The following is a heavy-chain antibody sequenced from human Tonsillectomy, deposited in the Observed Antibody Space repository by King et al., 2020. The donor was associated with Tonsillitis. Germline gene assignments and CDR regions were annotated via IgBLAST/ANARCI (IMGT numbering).Heavy chain of an antibody. CDR3: AKRAYSYGSDIGFVDY. D-gene: IGHD5-18*01. J-gene: IGHJ4*02. CDR1: GFTFDDDA. Sequence: VQLVESGGGLVQPGRSLGLSCAASGFTFDDDAMHWVRHAPGKGLEWVSGIGWNSGSMSYADSVKGRFTISRENAKNSLYLQMNSLRPEDTALYYCAKRAYSYGSDIGFVDYWGQGTLVTVSS. V-gene: IGHV3-9*01. CDR2: IGWNSGSM.